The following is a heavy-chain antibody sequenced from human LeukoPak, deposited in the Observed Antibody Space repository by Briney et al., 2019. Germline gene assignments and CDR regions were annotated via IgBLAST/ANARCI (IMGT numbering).Heavy chain of an antibody. CDR2: IHPSTGNP. V-gene: IGHV7-4-1*02. D-gene: IGHD4-23*01. Sequence: ASVKVSCKASGYTFTSYGISWVRQAPGQGLEWMGWIHPSTGNPTYAQGFTGRFVFSLDTSVSTAYLQISSLKAEDTAVYYCARGLGLRGNSAGYWGQGTLVTVSS. CDR1: GYTFTSYG. J-gene: IGHJ4*02. CDR3: ARGLGLRGNSAGY.